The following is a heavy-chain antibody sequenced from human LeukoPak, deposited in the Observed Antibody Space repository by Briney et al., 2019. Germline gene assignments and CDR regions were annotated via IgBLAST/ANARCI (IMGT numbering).Heavy chain of an antibody. Sequence: PSETLSLTCAVYGGSFSGYYWSWIRQPPGKGLEWIGEINHSGSTNYNPSLKSRVTISVDTSKNQFSLKLSSVAAADTAVYYCARACSGRYYYYYYMDVWGEGTTVTVSS. CDR1: GGSFSGYY. V-gene: IGHV4-34*01. D-gene: IGHD2-15*01. CDR3: ARACSGRYYYYYYMDV. J-gene: IGHJ6*03. CDR2: INHSGST.